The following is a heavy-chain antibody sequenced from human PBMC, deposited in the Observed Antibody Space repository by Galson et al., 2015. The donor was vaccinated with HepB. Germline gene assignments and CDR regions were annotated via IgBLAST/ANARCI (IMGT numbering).Heavy chain of an antibody. CDR2: ISSSGSTI. J-gene: IGHJ4*02. D-gene: IGHD6-19*01. CDR1: GFTFSSYE. Sequence: SLRLSCAASGFTFSSYEMNWVRQAPGKGLEWVSYISSSGSTIYYADSVKGRFTISRDNAKNSLYLQMNSLRAEDTAVYYCAREPRYSSGWAGSWGQGTLVTVSS. V-gene: IGHV3-48*03. CDR3: AREPRYSSGWAGS.